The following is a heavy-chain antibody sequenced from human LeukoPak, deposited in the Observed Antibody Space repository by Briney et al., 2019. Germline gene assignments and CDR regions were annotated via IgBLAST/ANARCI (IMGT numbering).Heavy chain of an antibody. J-gene: IGHJ4*02. V-gene: IGHV1-2*02. CDR2: INPNSGGT. CDR1: GYTSTGYY. Sequence: ASVKVSCKASGYTSTGYYMHWVRQAPGQGLEWMGWINPNSGGTNYAQKFQGRVTMTRDTSISTAYMELSRLRSDDTAVYYCARALHCSSTSCSDYWGQGTLVTVSS. D-gene: IGHD2-2*01. CDR3: ARALHCSSTSCSDY.